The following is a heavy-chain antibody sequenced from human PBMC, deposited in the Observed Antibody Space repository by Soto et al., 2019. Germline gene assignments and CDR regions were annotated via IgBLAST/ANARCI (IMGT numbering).Heavy chain of an antibody. J-gene: IGHJ6*03. D-gene: IGHD3-3*01. CDR3: ARSGGYDFWSGYYMGYYYYYMDV. Sequence: QVQLVQSGAEVRKPGASVKVSCKASGYTFTSYDIKWVRQVTGQGLEWMGWMNPNSGNTGYAQKFQGRGTMTRNTSISTAYMELSSLRSEDTAVYYCARSGGYDFWSGYYMGYYYYYMDVWGKGTTVTVSS. V-gene: IGHV1-8*01. CDR1: GYTFTSYD. CDR2: MNPNSGNT.